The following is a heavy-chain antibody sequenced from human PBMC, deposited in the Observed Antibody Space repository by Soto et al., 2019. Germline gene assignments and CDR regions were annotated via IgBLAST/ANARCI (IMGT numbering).Heavy chain of an antibody. CDR1: GFTFSSDA. CDR3: AKDMSGYNPAPAY. D-gene: IGHD3-3*01. Sequence: PGGSLRLSCAASGFTFSSDAMSWVRQAPGKGLEWVSAISGSGGSTYYADSVKGRFTITRDNSKNTLYLQMNSLRAEDTAVYYCAKDMSGYNPAPAYWGQGTLVTVSS. J-gene: IGHJ4*02. CDR2: ISGSGGST. V-gene: IGHV3-23*01.